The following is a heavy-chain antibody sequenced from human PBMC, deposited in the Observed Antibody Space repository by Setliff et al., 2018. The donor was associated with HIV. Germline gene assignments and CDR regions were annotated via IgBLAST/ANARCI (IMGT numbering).Heavy chain of an antibody. J-gene: IGHJ4*02. Sequence: SETLSLTCTVSGGSISSYYWSWIRQPPGKGLEWIGSIYTSGSTNYNPSLKSRLTISLDTKNQFSLKLRSVTAADTAVYYCARRLVVVAAEDYFDSWGQGALVTVSS. CDR2: IYTSGST. CDR3: ARRLVVVAAEDYFDS. V-gene: IGHV4-4*08. CDR1: GGSISSYY. D-gene: IGHD2-15*01.